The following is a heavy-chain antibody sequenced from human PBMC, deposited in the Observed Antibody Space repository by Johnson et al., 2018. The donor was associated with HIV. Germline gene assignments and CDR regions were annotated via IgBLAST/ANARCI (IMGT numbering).Heavy chain of an antibody. CDR2: INWNGGST. J-gene: IGHJ3*02. CDR3: ARDMRWSKAFDI. D-gene: IGHD3-3*01. Sequence: MLLVESGGGVVRPGGSLRLSCAASGFTFDDYGMSWVRPAPGKGLEWVSGINWNGGSTGYADSVKGRFTISRDNAKNSLYLQMNSLRAEDTALYYCARDMRWSKAFDIWGQGTMVTVSS. V-gene: IGHV3-20*04. CDR1: GFTFDDYG.